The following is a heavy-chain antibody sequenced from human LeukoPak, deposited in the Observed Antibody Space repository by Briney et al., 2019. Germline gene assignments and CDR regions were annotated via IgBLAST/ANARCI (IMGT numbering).Heavy chain of an antibody. V-gene: IGHV3-33*01. J-gene: IGHJ5*02. Sequence: GGSLRLSCAASGFTFSSYGMHWVRKAPGKGLEWVAVIWNDGSNKYYADSVKGRFTTSRDNSKNTLYLQMNSLRAEDTAVYYCARGPSSWAANCFDPWGQGTLVTVSS. CDR3: ARGPSSWAANCFDP. D-gene: IGHD6-13*01. CDR1: GFTFSSYG. CDR2: IWNDGSNK.